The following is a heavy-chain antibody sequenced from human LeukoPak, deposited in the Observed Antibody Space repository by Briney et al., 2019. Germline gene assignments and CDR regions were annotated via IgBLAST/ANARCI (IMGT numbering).Heavy chain of an antibody. V-gene: IGHV3-21*01. CDR3: ARDRVVVVPAAPYYYYGMDV. D-gene: IGHD2-2*01. CDR1: GFTFSSYS. J-gene: IGHJ6*04. CDR2: ISSSSSYI. Sequence: GGSLRLSCAASGFTFSSYSMNWVRQAPGKGLEWVSSISSSSSYIYYADSVKGRFTISRDNAKNSLYLQMNSLRAEDTAVYYCARDRVVVVPAAPYYYYGMDVWGKGTTVTVSS.